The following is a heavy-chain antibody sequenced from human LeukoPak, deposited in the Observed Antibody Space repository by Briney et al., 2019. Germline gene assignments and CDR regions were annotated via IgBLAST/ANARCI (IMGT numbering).Heavy chain of an antibody. CDR3: TRGTTSTFDP. Sequence: PGGSLRLSCADSGVTFSSNWMHWVRRAPGQGLVWVSRINSDGSTIGYADSVKGRFTISRDNAKNTLFLQMNILRAEDTAVYYCTRGTTSTFDPWGQGTLVTVSS. J-gene: IGHJ5*02. CDR1: GVTFSSNW. V-gene: IGHV3-74*01. D-gene: IGHD4-11*01. CDR2: INSDGSTI.